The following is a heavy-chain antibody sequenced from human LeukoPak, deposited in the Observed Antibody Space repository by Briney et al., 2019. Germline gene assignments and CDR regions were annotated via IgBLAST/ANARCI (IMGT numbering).Heavy chain of an antibody. CDR3: AKAGYEWEPCPY. D-gene: IGHD1-26*01. CDR2: ISYDGSNK. V-gene: IGHV3-30*18. Sequence: GGSLRLSCAASGFTFSSYGMHWVRQAPGKGLEWVAVISYDGSNKYYADSVEGRFTISRDNSKNTPYLRMNSLRAEDTAVYYCAKAGYEWEPCPYWGQGTLVTVSS. CDR1: GFTFSSYG. J-gene: IGHJ4*02.